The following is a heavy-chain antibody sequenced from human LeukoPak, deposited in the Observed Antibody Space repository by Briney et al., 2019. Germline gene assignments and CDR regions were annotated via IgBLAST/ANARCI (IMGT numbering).Heavy chain of an antibody. CDR2: THSTGGT. J-gene: IGHJ4*02. D-gene: IGHD3-9*01. CDR3: ARGNILSGYCFDF. V-gene: IGHV4-34*01. CDR1: GVSISGYY. Sequence: PSETLSLTCAVYGVSISGYYWSWIRQPPGKGLEWVGETHSTGGTSYNPSLKSRATISIDTSKNQLSLKLSSVTAADTAVYYCARGNILSGYCFDFWGQGALVTVSS.